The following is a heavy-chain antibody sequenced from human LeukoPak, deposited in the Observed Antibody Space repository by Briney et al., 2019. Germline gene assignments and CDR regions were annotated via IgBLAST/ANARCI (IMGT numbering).Heavy chain of an antibody. D-gene: IGHD1-26*01. CDR2: IYYSGST. CDR3: ARHMLVGAPVHFQH. CDR1: GGSISSGGYY. J-gene: IGHJ1*01. Sequence: SETLSLTCTVSGGSISSGGYYWSWIRQHPGKGLEWIGYIYYSGSTYYNPSLKSRVTISVDTSKNQFSLKLSSVTAADTAVYYCARHMLVGAPVHFQHWGQGSLVTVSS. V-gene: IGHV4-31*03.